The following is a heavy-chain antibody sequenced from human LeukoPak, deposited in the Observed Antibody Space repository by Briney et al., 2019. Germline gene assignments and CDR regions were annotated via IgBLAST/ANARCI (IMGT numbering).Heavy chain of an antibody. J-gene: IGHJ4*02. D-gene: IGHD3-10*01. CDR3: ARDVVRFGEPTYDY. CDR2: INSDGSST. V-gene: IGHV3-74*01. Sequence: PGGSLRLSRAVSGFTFSSYWMHWVRQAPGKGLVWVSRINSDGSSTSYADSVKGRFTISRDNAKNTLYLQMNSLRAEDTAVYYCARDVVRFGEPTYDYWGQGTLVTVSS. CDR1: GFTFSSYW.